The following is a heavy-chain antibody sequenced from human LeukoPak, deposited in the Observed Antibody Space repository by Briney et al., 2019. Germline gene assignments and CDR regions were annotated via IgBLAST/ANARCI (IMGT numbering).Heavy chain of an antibody. V-gene: IGHV4-59*12. CDR3: ARDKYYYGSGSYLFDY. D-gene: IGHD3-10*01. Sequence: PSETLSLTCTVSGGSISSYYWSWIRQPPGKGLEWIGYIYYSGSTNYNPSLKSRVTISVDTSKNQFSLKLSSVTAADTAVYYCARDKYYYGSGSYLFDYWGQGTLVTVSS. CDR1: GGSISSYY. CDR2: IYYSGST. J-gene: IGHJ4*02.